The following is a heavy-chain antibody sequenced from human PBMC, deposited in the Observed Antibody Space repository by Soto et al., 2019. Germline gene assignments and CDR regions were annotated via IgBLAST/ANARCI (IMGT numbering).Heavy chain of an antibody. D-gene: IGHD2-2*01. CDR3: AKARGSSTPAPGSY. Sequence: GGSLKLSCAASGFTFSSYVMSWFRQAPGKGLEWVSAISGSGGSTYYADSVKGRFTISRDNPKNTLYLQMNSLRAEDTAVYYCAKARGSSTPAPGSYWGQGTLVTVSS. V-gene: IGHV3-23*01. J-gene: IGHJ4*02. CDR2: ISGSGGST. CDR1: GFTFSSYV.